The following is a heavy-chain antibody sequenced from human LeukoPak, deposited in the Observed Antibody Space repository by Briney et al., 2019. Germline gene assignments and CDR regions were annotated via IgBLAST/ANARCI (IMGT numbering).Heavy chain of an antibody. V-gene: IGHV4-34*01. CDR1: GASVSAYY. D-gene: IGHD3-3*01. CDR3: SMFGVVLRPPDAFDI. Sequence: PSETLSLTCGVYGASVSAYYWTWIRQSPGKGLEWIGDINHAGNTSYNKALKSRVTVSLDTTKNQISLRLSSMTAADTAVYYCSMFGVVLRPPDAFDIWGQGTMVTVSS. CDR2: INHAGNT. J-gene: IGHJ3*02.